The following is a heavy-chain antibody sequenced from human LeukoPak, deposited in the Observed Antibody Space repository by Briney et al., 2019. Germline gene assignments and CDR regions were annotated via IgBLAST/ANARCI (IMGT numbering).Heavy chain of an antibody. CDR1: GYTFTGYY. D-gene: IGHD3-22*01. CDR3: ARVSDSSGYYYYYYMDV. J-gene: IGHJ6*03. CDR2: INPNSGGT. V-gene: IGHV1-2*02. Sequence: ASVKVSCKASGYTFTGYYMHWVRQAPGQGLEWMGWINPNSGGTNYAQKFQGRVTMTRDTSISTAYMELSRLRSDDTAVYYCARVSDSSGYYYYYYMDVWGKGTTVTISS.